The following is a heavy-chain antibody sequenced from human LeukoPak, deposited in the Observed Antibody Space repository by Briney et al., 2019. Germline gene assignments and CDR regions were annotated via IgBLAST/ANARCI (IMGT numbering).Heavy chain of an antibody. CDR2: IYYSGST. V-gene: IGHV4-30-4*01. CDR1: GGSISSGDYY. D-gene: IGHD5-24*01. CDR3: AKSREEIRGLDAFDI. J-gene: IGHJ3*02. Sequence: PSETLSLTCTVSGGSISSGDYYWSWIRQPPGKGLEWIGYIYYSGSTYYNPSLKSRVTISVDTSKNQFSLKLSSVTAADTAVYYCAKSREEIRGLDAFDIWGQGTMVTVSS.